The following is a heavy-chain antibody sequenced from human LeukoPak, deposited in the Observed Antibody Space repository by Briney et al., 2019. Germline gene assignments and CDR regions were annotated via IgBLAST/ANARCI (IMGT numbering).Heavy chain of an antibody. V-gene: IGHV3-30-3*01. CDR1: GFTFSSYA. Sequence: PGGSLRLSCAASGFTFSSYAMHWVRQAPGKGLEWVAVISYDGSNKYYADSVKGRFTISRDNSKNTLYLQMNSLRAEDTAVYYCGKKLRGYSYVYDGVFDIGGKGKRVTVS. J-gene: IGHJ3*02. CDR3: GKKLRGYSYVYDGVFDI. D-gene: IGHD5-18*01. CDR2: ISYDGSNK.